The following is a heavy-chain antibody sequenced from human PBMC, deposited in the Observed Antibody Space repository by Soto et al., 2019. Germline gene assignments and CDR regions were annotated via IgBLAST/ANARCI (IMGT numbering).Heavy chain of an antibody. CDR3: AREDQRLHWNHLFRWFDP. J-gene: IGHJ5*02. CDR1: GGTFSSYA. D-gene: IGHD1-1*01. V-gene: IGHV1-69*06. Sequence: VASVKVSCKASGGTFSSYAISWVRQAPGQGLEWMGGIIPIFGTANYAQKFQGRVTITADKSTSTAYMELSSLRSEDTAVYYCAREDQRLHWNHLFRWFDPWGQGTLVTVSS. CDR2: IIPIFGTA.